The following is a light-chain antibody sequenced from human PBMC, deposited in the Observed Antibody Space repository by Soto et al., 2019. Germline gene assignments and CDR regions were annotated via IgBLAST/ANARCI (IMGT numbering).Light chain of an antibody. Sequence: SYVLTQSPPVSVAPGQTARITCGGDNIRFKSVHWYQQKSGQAPVVVIYDDRDRPSGISERISGSNSGNAATLTISRVEAGDEAYYYCQIWDSSVDHAVFGGGTKLTVL. CDR3: QIWDSSVDHAV. CDR2: DDR. V-gene: IGLV3-21*02. J-gene: IGLJ3*02. CDR1: NIRFKS.